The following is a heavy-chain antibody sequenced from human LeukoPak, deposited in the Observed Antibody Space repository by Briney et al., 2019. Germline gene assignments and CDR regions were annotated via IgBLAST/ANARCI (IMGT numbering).Heavy chain of an antibody. Sequence: GGSLRLSCAASVFTLSYSSMNWVRQAPGKGLEWVSSISSSTGYIYYADSVKGRFTISRDNAKNSLYLQMNSLRAEDTAVYYCARGNTAMVRSYFDYWGLGTLVTVSS. J-gene: IGHJ4*02. V-gene: IGHV3-21*01. D-gene: IGHD5-18*01. CDR3: ARGNTAMVRSYFDY. CDR2: ISSSTGYI. CDR1: VFTLSYSS.